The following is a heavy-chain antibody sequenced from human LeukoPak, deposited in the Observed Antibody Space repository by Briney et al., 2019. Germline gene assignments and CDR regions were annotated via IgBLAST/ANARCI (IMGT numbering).Heavy chain of an antibody. CDR2: IRYDGSNK. CDR3: AKALYYYDSSGYYRGFDY. CDR1: GFTFSSYG. J-gene: IGHJ4*02. V-gene: IGHV3-30*02. Sequence: QPGESLRLSCAASGFTFSSYGMHWVRQAPGKGLEWVAFIRYDGSNKYYADSVKGRFTISRDNSKNTLYLQMNSLRAEATAVYYCAKALYYYDSSGYYRGFDYWGQGTLVTVSS. D-gene: IGHD3-22*01.